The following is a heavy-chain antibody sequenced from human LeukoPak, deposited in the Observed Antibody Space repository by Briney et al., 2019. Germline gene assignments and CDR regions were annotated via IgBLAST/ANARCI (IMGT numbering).Heavy chain of an antibody. CDR2: INPSGGST. J-gene: IGHJ5*02. CDR1: GYTFTSYY. V-gene: IGHV1-46*01. Sequence: ASVKVSCKASGYTFTSYYMHWVRQAPGQGLEWMGIINPSGGSTSYAQKFQGRVTMTEDTSTDTAYMELSSLRSEDTAVYYCATVNLGYCSGGSCYWFDPWGQGTLVTVSS. CDR3: ATVNLGYCSGGSCYWFDP. D-gene: IGHD2-15*01.